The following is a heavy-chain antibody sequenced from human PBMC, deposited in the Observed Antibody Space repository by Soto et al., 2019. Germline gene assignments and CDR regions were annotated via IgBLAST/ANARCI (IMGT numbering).Heavy chain of an antibody. Sequence: PGGSLRLSCAASGFTFSSYAMHWVRQAPGKGLEWVAVISYDGSNKYYADSVKGRFTISRDNSKNTLYLQMNSLRAEDTAVYYCARSIVLMVYAMFLPGYWGQGTLVTVSS. V-gene: IGHV3-30-3*01. D-gene: IGHD2-8*01. CDR3: ARSIVLMVYAMFLPGY. J-gene: IGHJ4*02. CDR2: ISYDGSNK. CDR1: GFTFSSYA.